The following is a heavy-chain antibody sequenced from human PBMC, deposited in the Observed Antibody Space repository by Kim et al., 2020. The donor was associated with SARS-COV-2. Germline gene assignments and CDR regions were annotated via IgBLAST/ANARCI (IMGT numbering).Heavy chain of an antibody. CDR3: ARSTRNYVWGDPPPVDY. CDR1: GYTFTSYA. D-gene: IGHD3-16*01. Sequence: ASVKVSCKASGYTFTSYAMNWVRQAPGQGLEWMGWINTNTGNPTYAQGFTGRFVFSLDTSVSTAYLQISSLKAEDTAVYYCARSTRNYVWGDPPPVDYWGQGTLVTVSS. CDR2: INTNTGNP. V-gene: IGHV7-4-1*02. J-gene: IGHJ4*02.